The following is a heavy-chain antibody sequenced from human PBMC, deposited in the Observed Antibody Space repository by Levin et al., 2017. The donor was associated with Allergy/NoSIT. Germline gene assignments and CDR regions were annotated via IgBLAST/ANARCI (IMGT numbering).Heavy chain of an antibody. J-gene: IGHJ4*02. CDR3: ASGILWLGEY. CDR1: GASISSTSHY. CDR2: IYFSGTT. D-gene: IGHD5-12*01. V-gene: IGHV4-39*01. Sequence: SETLSLNCTVSGASISSTSHYWGWIRQPSGKGLEWIGSIYFSGTTSYNPSLRGRVTIYGDTSKNQFSLKLNSVTATDTAVYYCASGILWLGEYWGQGALVTVSS.